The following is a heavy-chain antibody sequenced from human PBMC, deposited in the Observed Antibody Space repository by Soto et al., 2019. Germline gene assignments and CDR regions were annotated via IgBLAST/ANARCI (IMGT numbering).Heavy chain of an antibody. CDR3: ARSDSSGYYYGIWYFDL. J-gene: IGHJ2*01. V-gene: IGHV4-31*03. D-gene: IGHD3-22*01. Sequence: QVQLQESGPGLVKPSQTLSLTCTVSGGSISSGGYYWSWIRQHPGKGLEWIGYIYYSGSTYYNPSLKSRVTISVDTSKNQFSLKLSSVTAADTAVYYCARSDSSGYYYGIWYFDLWGRGTLVTVSS. CDR2: IYYSGST. CDR1: GGSISSGGYY.